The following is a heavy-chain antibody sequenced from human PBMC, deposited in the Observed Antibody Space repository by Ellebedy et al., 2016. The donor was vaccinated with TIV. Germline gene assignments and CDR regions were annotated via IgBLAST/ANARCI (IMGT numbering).Heavy chain of an antibody. CDR1: GFTFSSYA. D-gene: IGHD3-9*01. CDR2: ISGSGGST. J-gene: IGHJ4*02. V-gene: IGHV3-23*01. Sequence: GESLKISCAASGFTFSSYAMSWVRQAPGKGLEWVSAISGSGGSTYYADSVKGRFTISRDNSKNTLYLQMNSLRAEDTAVYYCAKGEGPSITIFFRWGFDYWGQGTLVTVSS. CDR3: AKGEGPSITIFFRWGFDY.